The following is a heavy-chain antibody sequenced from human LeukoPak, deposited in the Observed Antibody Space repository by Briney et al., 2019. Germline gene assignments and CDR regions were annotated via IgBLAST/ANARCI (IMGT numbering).Heavy chain of an antibody. Sequence: PSETLSLTCTVSGGSISSSSYFWGWIRQPPGKGLEWIGIINYSGSTHYSPSLKSRVTMSVDTSRNQFSLKLSSVTAADTAVYYCARDQRIVEATTIDYWGQGTLVTVSS. CDR1: GGSISSSSYF. J-gene: IGHJ4*02. D-gene: IGHD1-26*01. CDR3: ARDQRIVEATTIDY. V-gene: IGHV4-39*07. CDR2: INYSGST.